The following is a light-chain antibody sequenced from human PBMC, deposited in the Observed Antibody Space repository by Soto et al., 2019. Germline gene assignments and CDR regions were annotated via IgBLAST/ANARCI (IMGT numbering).Light chain of an antibody. CDR2: YAS. CDR3: QHYQYWPPP. V-gene: IGKV3-15*01. CDR1: ESVHRN. Sequence: EMVMTQSPATLSVSPGERVTLSCRASESVHRNLAWYQQKPGQGPSLLIYYASTRAIGVPDRFTGSGSGTEFNLTISSLQSEDSGVYHCQHYQYWPPPVGPRTKVEIK. J-gene: IGKJ3*01.